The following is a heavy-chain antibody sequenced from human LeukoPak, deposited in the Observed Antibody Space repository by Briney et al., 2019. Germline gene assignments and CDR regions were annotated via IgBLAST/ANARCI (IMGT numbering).Heavy chain of an antibody. CDR1: GFTFSSYG. J-gene: IGHJ4*02. Sequence: GGSLRLSCAASGFTFSSYGMPWVRQAPGKGLEWVAVISHDGSNPYYADSVKGRFTISRDNSKNTLYLQMSSLRAEDTAVYYCAKTHYYDSSGVPGDYWGQGTLVTVSS. D-gene: IGHD3-22*01. CDR2: ISHDGSNP. CDR3: AKTHYYDSSGVPGDY. V-gene: IGHV3-30*18.